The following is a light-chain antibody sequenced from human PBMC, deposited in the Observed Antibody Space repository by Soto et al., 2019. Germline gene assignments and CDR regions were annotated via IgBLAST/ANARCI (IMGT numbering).Light chain of an antibody. CDR2: YHS. Sequence: SYELTQPPSVSVAPGKTATITCGGDSIVTKSVHWYQQRPGRAPVLVIYYHSDRPSGLPERFSGSNSGNTATLTINRVEAGDEADYYCQVWDRSTDHPVFGGGTKVTVL. V-gene: IGLV3-21*04. CDR1: SIVTKS. J-gene: IGLJ2*01. CDR3: QVWDRSTDHPV.